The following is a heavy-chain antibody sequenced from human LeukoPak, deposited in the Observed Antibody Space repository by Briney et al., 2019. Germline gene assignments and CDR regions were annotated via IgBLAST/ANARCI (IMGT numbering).Heavy chain of an antibody. V-gene: IGHV3-48*01. D-gene: IGHD6-19*01. CDR2: ISSSSSTI. CDR1: GFTFSSYS. J-gene: IGHJ4*02. Sequence: GGSLRLSCAASGFTFSSYSMNWVRQAPGKGLEWVSYISSSSSTIYYADSVKGRFTISRDNAKNSLYLQMNSLRAEDTAVYYCAREGSGWPFDYWGQGTLVTVSS. CDR3: AREGSGWPFDY.